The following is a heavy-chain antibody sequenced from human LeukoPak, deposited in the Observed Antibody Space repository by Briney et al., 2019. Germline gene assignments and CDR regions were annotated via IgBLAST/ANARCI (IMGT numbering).Heavy chain of an antibody. V-gene: IGHV4-39*02. J-gene: IGHJ4*02. D-gene: IGHD3-10*01. CDR1: GGSISSSRHY. Sequence: SETLSLTCTVSGGSISSSRHYWGWIRQPPGKGPEWIGSIYYSRSTFYTPSLKRRVTISVDTSKNHFSLKVNSVTADDTALYYCARGSEVLWFGELLALDYWGQGTLVTVSS. CDR3: ARGSEVLWFGELLALDY. CDR2: IYYSRST.